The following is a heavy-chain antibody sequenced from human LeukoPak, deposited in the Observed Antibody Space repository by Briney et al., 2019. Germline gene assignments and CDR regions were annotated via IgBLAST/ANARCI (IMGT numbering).Heavy chain of an antibody. CDR1: GFTFSSYS. Sequence: PGGSLRLSCAASGFTFSSYSINWVRQAPGEGGEWVSSISSSSYIYYADSVKGRFTISRDNAKNSVYLQMNSLRAEDTAVYYCARESQWIQLWFYLGYWGQGTLVTVSS. J-gene: IGHJ4*02. D-gene: IGHD5-18*01. CDR2: ISSSSYI. V-gene: IGHV3-21*06. CDR3: ARESQWIQLWFYLGY.